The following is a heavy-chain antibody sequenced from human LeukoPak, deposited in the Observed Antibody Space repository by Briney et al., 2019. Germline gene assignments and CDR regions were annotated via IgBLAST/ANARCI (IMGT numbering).Heavy chain of an antibody. Sequence: SETLSLTCTVSGGSISSSSYYWGWIRQPPGKGLEWIGSIYYSGSTYYNPSLKGRVTISVDTSKNQFSLKLSSVTAADTAVYYCARSRVYCSSTSCYGGSWFDPWGQGTLVTVSS. CDR1: GGSISSSSYY. CDR3: ARSRVYCSSTSCYGGSWFDP. CDR2: IYYSGST. V-gene: IGHV4-39*01. D-gene: IGHD2-2*01. J-gene: IGHJ5*02.